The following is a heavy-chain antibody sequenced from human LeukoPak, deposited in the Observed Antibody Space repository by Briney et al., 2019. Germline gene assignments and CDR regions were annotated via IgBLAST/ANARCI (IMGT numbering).Heavy chain of an antibody. CDR2: ISYDGSNK. D-gene: IGHD6-13*01. Sequence: GGSLRLSCAASGFTFSSYGMHWVRQAPGKGLEWVAVISYDGSNKYYADSVKGRFTISRDNSKNTLYLQMNSLRAEDTAVYYCAKEAIAAAGTWWFDPWGQGTLVTVSS. CDR3: AKEAIAAAGTWWFDP. V-gene: IGHV3-30*18. J-gene: IGHJ5*02. CDR1: GFTFSSYG.